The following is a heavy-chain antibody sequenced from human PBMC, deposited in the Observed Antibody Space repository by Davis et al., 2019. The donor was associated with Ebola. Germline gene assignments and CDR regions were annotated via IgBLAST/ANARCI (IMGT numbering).Heavy chain of an antibody. V-gene: IGHV3-66*04. D-gene: IGHD4-17*01. CDR2: IYSGGNT. J-gene: IGHJ2*01. Sequence: GESLKISCAASGFVFRNYVMSWVRQAPGKGLEWVSVIYSGGNTIYADSVKGRLTISRDNSKNTLYLQMNNLRDEDTAMYYCARHGFGDFWYFGLWGRGTLVTVSS. CDR3: ARHGFGDFWYFGL. CDR1: GFVFRNYV.